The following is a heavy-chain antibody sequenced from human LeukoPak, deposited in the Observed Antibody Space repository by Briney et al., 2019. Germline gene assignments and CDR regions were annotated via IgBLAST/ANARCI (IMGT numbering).Heavy chain of an antibody. D-gene: IGHD3-22*01. J-gene: IGHJ4*02. Sequence: ASVKVSCKASGGTFISYAISWVRQAPGQGLEWMGRIIPIFGTANYAQKFQGRVTITTDESTSTAYMELSSLRSENTAVYYCGTRVNYYDSSGSPSGDLDYWGQGTLVTVSS. CDR3: GTRVNYYDSSGSPSGDLDY. CDR2: IIPIFGTA. CDR1: GGTFISYA. V-gene: IGHV1-69*05.